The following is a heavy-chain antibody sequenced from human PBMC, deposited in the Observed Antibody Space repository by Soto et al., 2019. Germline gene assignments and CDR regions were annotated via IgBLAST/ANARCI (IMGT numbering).Heavy chain of an antibody. V-gene: IGHV3-33*08. CDR2: IWYDGSNK. Sequence: PGGSLRLSCAASGFTFSSYGMHWVRQAPGKGLEWVAVIWYDGSNKYYADSVKGRFTISRDNSKNTLYLQMNSLRAEDTAVYYCARDLCSGGSCFNWFDPWGQGTLVTVSS. J-gene: IGHJ5*02. CDR3: ARDLCSGGSCFNWFDP. D-gene: IGHD2-15*01. CDR1: GFTFSSYG.